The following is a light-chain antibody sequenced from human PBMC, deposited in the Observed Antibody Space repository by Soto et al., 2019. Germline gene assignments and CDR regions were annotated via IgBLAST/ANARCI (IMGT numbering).Light chain of an antibody. J-gene: IGLJ1*01. V-gene: IGLV1-47*01. Sequence: QSVLTQPPSASGTPGQRVTISCSRSSSNIGSNYVYWYQQLPGTAPKLLIYRNNQRPSGVPDRFSGSKSGTSASLAISGLRSEDEADYYCAAWDDSLSGGVFGTGTKVTVL. CDR1: SSNIGSNY. CDR2: RNN. CDR3: AAWDDSLSGGV.